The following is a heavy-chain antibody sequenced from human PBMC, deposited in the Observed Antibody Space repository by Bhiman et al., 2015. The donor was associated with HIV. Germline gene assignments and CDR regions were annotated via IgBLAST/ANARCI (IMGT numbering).Heavy chain of an antibody. V-gene: IGHV3-15*01. CDR2: IKSKTDGGTT. CDR3: ARGERGIAAAAYFDY. J-gene: IGHJ4*02. CDR1: GFSFSNAW. Sequence: EVQLVESGGGLVKPRGSLRLSCAASGFSFSNAWFSWVRQAPGKGLEWVGRIKSKTDGGTTDYAAPVKGRFTISRDDSKNTLYLQMNSLRADDTAVYYCARGERGIAAAAYFDYWGQGTLVTVSS. D-gene: IGHD6-13*01.